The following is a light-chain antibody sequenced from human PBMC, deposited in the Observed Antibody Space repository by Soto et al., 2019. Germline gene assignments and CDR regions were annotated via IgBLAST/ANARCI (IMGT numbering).Light chain of an antibody. CDR3: HQYYSKPIT. Sequence: DIVMTKSPDSLAVSLGERAIINCKSSQSVLYCSNNKNYLAWYQHKTGQPPKLLIKSASARESGVPDRFSGSGSWTDFTLTINTLQAEDLAGDYCHQYYSKPITFGGGTKVEVK. CDR1: QSVLYCSNNKNY. V-gene: IGKV4-1*01. CDR2: SAS. J-gene: IGKJ4*01.